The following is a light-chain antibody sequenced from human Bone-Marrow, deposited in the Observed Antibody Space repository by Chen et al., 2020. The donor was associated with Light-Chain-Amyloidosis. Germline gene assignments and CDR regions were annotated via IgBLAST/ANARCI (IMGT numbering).Light chain of an antibody. Sequence: QSALTQPASVSGSPAHSMTLSCTGTSSDVGGDNHVPWYQQHPDKAPKLMIYEVTNRPSWVPDRFSGSKSDNTASLTISGLQSEDEADYFCSSYTITNTLVFGSGTRVTVL. CDR3: SSYTITNTLV. J-gene: IGLJ1*01. V-gene: IGLV2-14*01. CDR1: SSDVGGDNH. CDR2: EVT.